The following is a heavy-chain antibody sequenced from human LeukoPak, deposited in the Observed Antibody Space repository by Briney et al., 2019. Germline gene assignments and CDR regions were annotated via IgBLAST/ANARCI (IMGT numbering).Heavy chain of an antibody. V-gene: IGHV3-74*01. D-gene: IGHD4-17*01. CDR2: INPDGSVT. J-gene: IGHJ4*02. CDR3: ARVFYGDYSLDY. CDR1: GFTFSRYW. Sequence: GGSLRLSCAASGFTFSRYWMHCVRHPPGKGRVWVSRINPDGSVTTHADSVDGRFTISRDNPKNTLYLQMNSLRAEDTAVYYCARVFYGDYSLDYWGQGTLVTVSS.